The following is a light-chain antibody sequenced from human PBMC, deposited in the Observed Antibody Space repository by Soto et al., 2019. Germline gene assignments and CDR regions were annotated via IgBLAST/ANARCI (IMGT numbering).Light chain of an antibody. CDR2: GAS. J-gene: IGKJ1*01. V-gene: IGKV3-15*01. CDR1: QSVSSN. Sequence: EIVVTQSPGTLSVSPGERATLSCRASQSVSSNLAWYQQKPGQAPSLLIYGASTRATGIPAWFSGSGSGTVFALPTSTLHSEDFAVYYCKQYNNWPRTLGQGTKVDIK. CDR3: KQYNNWPRT.